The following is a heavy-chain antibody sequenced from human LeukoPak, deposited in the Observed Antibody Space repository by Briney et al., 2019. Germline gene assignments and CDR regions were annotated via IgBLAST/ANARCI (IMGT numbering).Heavy chain of an antibody. CDR1: GGSISSSSYY. V-gene: IGHV4-39*07. CDR3: ALYDSSGYYVDY. D-gene: IGHD3-22*01. CDR2: IYYSGST. Sequence: SETLSLTCTVSGGSISSSSYYWGWIRQPPGKGLEWIGSIYYSGSTYYDPSLKSRVTISVDTSKNQFSLKLSSVTAADTAVYYCALYDSSGYYVDYWGQGTLVTVSS. J-gene: IGHJ4*02.